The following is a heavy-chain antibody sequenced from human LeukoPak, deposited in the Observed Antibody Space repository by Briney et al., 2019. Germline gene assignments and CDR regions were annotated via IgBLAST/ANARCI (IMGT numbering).Heavy chain of an antibody. CDR3: ARGVDYYGV. Sequence: SETLSLTCTVSGGSITSYFWSWIRQPPGKGLEWIGYISNSGIPFYNPSLKSRVTISVDTSKNQFSLQLSSVTAADTAVYYCARGVDYYGVWGQGTLVTVSS. J-gene: IGHJ4*02. V-gene: IGHV4-59*12. CDR1: GGSITSYF. D-gene: IGHD3-10*01. CDR2: ISNSGIP.